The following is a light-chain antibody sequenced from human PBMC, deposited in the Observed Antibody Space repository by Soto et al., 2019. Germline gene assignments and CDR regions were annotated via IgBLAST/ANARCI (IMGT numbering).Light chain of an antibody. V-gene: IGLV1-51*01. CDR2: DNN. CDR1: SSNIGSNY. Sequence: QSALTQSPSVSAAPGQMVTISCSGSSSNIGSNYVSWYQQLPGTAPKLLIYDNNKRPSGIPDRFSGSKSGTSATLGITGLQTGDEADYYCGTWDTSAGGVFGTGTKLTVL. CDR3: GTWDTSAGGV. J-gene: IGLJ1*01.